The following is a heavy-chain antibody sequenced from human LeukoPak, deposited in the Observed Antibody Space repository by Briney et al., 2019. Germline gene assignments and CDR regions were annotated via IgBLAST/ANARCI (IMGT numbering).Heavy chain of an antibody. CDR3: ATGSNRYDSSDFDY. V-gene: IGHV3-15*01. D-gene: IGHD3-22*01. J-gene: IGHJ4*02. CDR2: IYSKTDGGTT. CDR1: GFTFSNAW. Sequence: GGSLRLSCAASGFTFSNAWMNWVRQAPGKGLEWGGRIYSKTDGGTTEYAAPVKGRFSISRDDPKYTLDLQMHSLKTDDTALYYCATGSNRYDSSDFDYWGQGTLVTVSS.